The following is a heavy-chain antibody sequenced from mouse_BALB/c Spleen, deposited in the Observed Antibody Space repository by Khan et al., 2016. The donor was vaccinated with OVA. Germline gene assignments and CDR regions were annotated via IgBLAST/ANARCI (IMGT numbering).Heavy chain of an antibody. CDR1: GYSFTSYL. CDR2: IYPGNSDT. Sequence: EVQVVESGTVLARPGASVKMSCKASGYSFTSYLIHWVKQRPGQGLEWIGYIYPGNSDTTYNHNFKDQAQLSAGSSANPAYMELSSLTNEDCAVYYCARGGYSALAYWGQGTLVTVAA. CDR3: ARGGYSALAY. J-gene: IGHJ3*01. D-gene: IGHD2-12*01. V-gene: IGHV1-5*01.